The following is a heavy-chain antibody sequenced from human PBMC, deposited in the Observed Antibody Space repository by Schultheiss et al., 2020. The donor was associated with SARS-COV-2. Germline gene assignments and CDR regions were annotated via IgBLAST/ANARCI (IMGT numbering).Heavy chain of an antibody. J-gene: IGHJ4*02. CDR3: ARSPNLEWLASSYFDY. CDR2: IYYSGST. CDR1: GGSISSYY. D-gene: IGHD3-3*01. Sequence: SETLSLTCTVSGGSISSYYWSWIRQPPGKGLEWIGYIYYSGSTNYNPSLKSRVTISVDTSKNQFSLKLSSVTAADTAVYYCARSPNLEWLASSYFDYWGQGTLVTVSS. V-gene: IGHV4-59*01.